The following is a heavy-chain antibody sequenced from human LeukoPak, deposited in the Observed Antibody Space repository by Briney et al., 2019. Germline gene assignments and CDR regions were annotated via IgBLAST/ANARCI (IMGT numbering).Heavy chain of an antibody. V-gene: IGHV1-2*02. D-gene: IGHD6-19*01. CDR2: INPNSGGT. CDR3: ARVLEQWLVIFDY. J-gene: IGHJ4*02. CDR1: GYTFTGYY. Sequence: GASLKVSCKASGYTFTGYYMHWVRQAPGQELEWMGWINPNSGGTNYAQKFQGRVTMTRDTSISTAYMELSRLRSDGTAVYYCARVLEQWLVIFDYWGQGTLVTVSS.